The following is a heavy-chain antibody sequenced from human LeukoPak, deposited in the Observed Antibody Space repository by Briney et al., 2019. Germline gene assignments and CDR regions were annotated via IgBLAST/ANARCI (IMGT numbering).Heavy chain of an antibody. CDR2: IYHSGST. D-gene: IGHD3-22*01. CDR3: ARGGWDYDSSGGEYYFDY. J-gene: IGHJ4*02. Sequence: SETLSLTCTVSGGSISSGGYYWSWIRQHPGKGLEWIGYIYHSGSTYYNPSLKSRVTISVDRSKNQFSLKLSSVTAADTAVYYCARGGWDYDSSGGEYYFDYWGQGTLVTVSS. V-gene: IGHV4-30-2*01. CDR1: GGSISSGGYY.